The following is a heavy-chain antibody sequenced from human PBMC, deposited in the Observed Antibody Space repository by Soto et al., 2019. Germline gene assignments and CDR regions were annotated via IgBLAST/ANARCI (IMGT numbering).Heavy chain of an antibody. D-gene: IGHD2-2*01. CDR1: GFTFSSYA. CDR2: ISGSGGST. Sequence: GGSLRLSCAASGFTFSSYAMSWVRQAPGKGLEWVSAISGSGGSTYYADSVKGRFTISRDNSKNTLYLQMNRLRAEDTAVYYYAKDWACCSSARCSPPSDYGMDVWGQGTTVTVSS. J-gene: IGHJ6*02. V-gene: IGHV3-23*01. CDR3: AKDWACCSSARCSPPSDYGMDV.